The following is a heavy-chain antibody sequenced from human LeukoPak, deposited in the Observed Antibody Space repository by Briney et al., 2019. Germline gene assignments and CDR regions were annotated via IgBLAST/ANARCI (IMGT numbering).Heavy chain of an antibody. D-gene: IGHD5-12*01. CDR3: ARQRSGYDLYFDY. Sequence: SETLSLTCIVSGGTITSYYWSWIRQPPGKGLEWIGYIYDTGNTNYNPSLKSRVTISVDTSKNQFSLKLSSVTAADTAVYYCARQRSGYDLYFDYWGQGTLVTVSS. CDR2: IYDTGNT. J-gene: IGHJ4*02. V-gene: IGHV4-59*08. CDR1: GGTITSYY.